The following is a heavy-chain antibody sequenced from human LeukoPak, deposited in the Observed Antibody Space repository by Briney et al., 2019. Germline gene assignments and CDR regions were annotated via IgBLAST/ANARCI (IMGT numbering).Heavy chain of an antibody. D-gene: IGHD3-10*01. CDR1: GGSISSYY. Sequence: SETLSLTCTVSGGSISSYYWSWIRQPPGKGLEWIGYIYYSGSTNYNPSLKSRVTISVDTSKNQFSLKLSSVTAADTAVYYCARHFYYGSGSYDAFDIWGQGTMVTVSS. J-gene: IGHJ3*02. CDR2: IYYSGST. V-gene: IGHV4-59*08. CDR3: ARHFYYGSGSYDAFDI.